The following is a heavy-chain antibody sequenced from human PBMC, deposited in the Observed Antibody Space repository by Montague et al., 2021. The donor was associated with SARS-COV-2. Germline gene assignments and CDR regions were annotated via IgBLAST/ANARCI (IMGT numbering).Heavy chain of an antibody. V-gene: IGHV3-30*04. CDR2: ISYDGSNK. J-gene: IGHJ6*02. CDR3: ARDLGFYGMDV. Sequence: SLRLSCAASGFTFSSYAMHWVRQAPGKGLEWVAVISYDGSNKYYADSVKGRFTISRDNSKNTLCLQMNSLRAEDTAVYYCARDLGFYGMDVWGQGTTVTVSS. CDR1: GFTFSSYA.